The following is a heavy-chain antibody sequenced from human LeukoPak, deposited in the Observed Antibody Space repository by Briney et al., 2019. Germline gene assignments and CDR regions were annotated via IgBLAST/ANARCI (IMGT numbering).Heavy chain of an antibody. CDR2: INPNSGGT. D-gene: IGHD2-8*02. CDR1: GYTFTGYY. V-gene: IGHV1-2*02. CDR3: ARVLVSMTPRTGDAFDI. Sequence: ASVKVSCKASGYTFTGYYMHWVRQAPGQGLEWMGWINPNSGGTNYAQKFQGRVTMTRDTSISTAYMELSRLRSDDTAVYYCARVLVSMTPRTGDAFDIWGQGTMVTVSS. J-gene: IGHJ3*02.